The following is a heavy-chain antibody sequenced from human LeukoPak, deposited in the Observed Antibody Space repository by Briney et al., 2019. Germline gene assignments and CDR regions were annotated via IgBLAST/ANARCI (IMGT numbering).Heavy chain of an antibody. V-gene: IGHV4-39*07. CDR2: IYYSGRT. J-gene: IGHJ4*02. CDR1: GGSISSSSYY. D-gene: IGHD1-26*01. Sequence: PSETLSLTCTVSGGSISSSSYYWGWIRQPPGKGLEWIGSIYYSGRTYYNPPLKSRVTISVDTSKNQFSLKLSSVTAADTAVYYCASGGSPEFDYWGQGTLVTVSS. CDR3: ASGGSPEFDY.